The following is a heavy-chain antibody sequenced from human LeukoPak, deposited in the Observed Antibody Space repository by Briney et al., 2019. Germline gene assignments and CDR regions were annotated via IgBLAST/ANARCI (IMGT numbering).Heavy chain of an antibody. CDR3: AKHGFRSWRTGEFDP. V-gene: IGHV3-23*01. CDR2: ISGSGGST. CDR1: GFTFSSYA. J-gene: IGHJ5*02. D-gene: IGHD6-13*01. Sequence: GGSLRHSCAASGFTFSSYAMSWVRQAPGKGLEWVSAISGSGGSTYYADSVKGRFTISRDNSKNTLYLQMNSLRAEDTAVYYCAKHGFRSWRTGEFDPWGQGTLVTVSS.